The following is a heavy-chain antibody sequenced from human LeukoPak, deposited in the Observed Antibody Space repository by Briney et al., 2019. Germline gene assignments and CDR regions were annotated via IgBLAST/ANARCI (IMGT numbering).Heavy chain of an antibody. CDR1: GGSVINYF. J-gene: IGHJ4*02. CDR2: NHDSGTT. D-gene: IGHD3-10*01. V-gene: IGHV4-59*08. Sequence: KPSETLSLTCTVSGGSVINYFWSWIRQPPGKRLEWIGYNHDSGTTSYNPSLKSGVTLSIDTSRNPVTLKLSSATAADTAVYYCARHKSSGTFPLDNWGQGTLVTVSS. CDR3: ARHKSSGTFPLDN.